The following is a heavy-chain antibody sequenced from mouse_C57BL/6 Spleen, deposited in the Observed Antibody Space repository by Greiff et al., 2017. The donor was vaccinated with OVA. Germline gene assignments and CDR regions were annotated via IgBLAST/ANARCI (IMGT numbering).Heavy chain of an antibody. CDR2: IDPSDSET. V-gene: IGHV1-52*01. CDR3: AREGTGTRGEAWFAY. CDR1: GYTFTSYW. J-gene: IGHJ3*01. Sequence: QVQLQQSGAELVRPGSSVKLSCKASGYTFTSYWMHWVKQRPIQGLEWIGNIDPSDSETHYNQKFKDKATLTVDKSSSTAYMQLSSLTSEDSAVYYCAREGTGTRGEAWFAYWGQGTLVTVSA. D-gene: IGHD4-1*01.